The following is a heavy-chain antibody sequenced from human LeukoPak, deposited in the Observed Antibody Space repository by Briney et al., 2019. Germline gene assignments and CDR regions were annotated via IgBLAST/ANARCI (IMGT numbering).Heavy chain of an antibody. D-gene: IGHD2-15*01. V-gene: IGHV3-30*02. CDR1: GITFRNYG. J-gene: IGHJ4*02. CDR2: IWYDGSNK. CDR3: ATDRATQYFDY. Sequence: GGSLRLSCAASGITFRNYGMHWVRQAPGKGLEWAAFIWYDGSNKYYADSVKGRFTISRDNSRNTLFLQMNSLRAEDTAVYYCATDRATQYFDYWGQGTLVTVSS.